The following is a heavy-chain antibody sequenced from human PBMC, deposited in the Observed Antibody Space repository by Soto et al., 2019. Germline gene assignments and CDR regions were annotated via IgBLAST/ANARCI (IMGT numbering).Heavy chain of an antibody. Sequence: QLHLVQSGAVVKKHGASVTVSCAASGYPVTAYYMHWVRQAPGRGLEWMGGINPATGAAKDTQTLQGMVTMTRATSTGTVFLELSGLTSADPAVFYCARGGGVGVAGSAAFDMWGHGPLGTVSS. J-gene: IGHJ3*02. V-gene: IGHV1-2*02. D-gene: IGHD3-3*01. CDR1: GYPVTAYY. CDR3: ARGGGVGVAGSAAFDM. CDR2: INPATGAA.